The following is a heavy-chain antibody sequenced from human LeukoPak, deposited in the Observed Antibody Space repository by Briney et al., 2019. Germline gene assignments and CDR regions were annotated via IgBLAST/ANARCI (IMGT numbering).Heavy chain of an antibody. Sequence: SETLSLTCTVSGDSISSSYWSWIRQPPGKRLDWVGYVHYTGKTNYNPSLNNRATISVDMSKNQFSLTLTSVTLADTAVYYCARGYYDRSGSSNPFDSWGQGTLVTVSA. CDR1: GDSISSSY. D-gene: IGHD3-22*01. V-gene: IGHV4-59*01. J-gene: IGHJ4*02. CDR2: VHYTGKT. CDR3: ARGYYDRSGSSNPFDS.